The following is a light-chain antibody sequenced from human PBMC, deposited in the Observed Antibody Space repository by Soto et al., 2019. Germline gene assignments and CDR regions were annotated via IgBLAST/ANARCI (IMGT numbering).Light chain of an antibody. CDR2: GNR. Sequence: QAVLTQPPSVSGAPGQRVTIPCTGTSSNLGAGYDVHWYQQLPGTAPKLVIYGNRNRPSGVPERFSGSKSGTSASLAITGLQAEDEGDYYCQAYDYSLTASVFGGGTKVTVL. J-gene: IGLJ3*02. CDR3: QAYDYSLTASV. V-gene: IGLV1-40*01. CDR1: SSNLGAGYD.